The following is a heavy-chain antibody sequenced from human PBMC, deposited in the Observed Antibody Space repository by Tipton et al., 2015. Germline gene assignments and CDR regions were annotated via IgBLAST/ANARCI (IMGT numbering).Heavy chain of an antibody. D-gene: IGHD5-18*01. CDR1: GGSISSDGYY. CDR2: IYYSGST. CDR3: ARGFYYGSVRGRRGYSYGYDY. Sequence: TLSLTCTVSGGSISSDGYYWSWIRQHPGKGLEWIGYIYYSGSTYYNPSLKSRVTISVDTSKNHFSLKLSSVTAADTAVYYCARGFYYGSVRGRRGYSYGYDYWGQGTLVTVSS. J-gene: IGHJ4*02. V-gene: IGHV4-31*03.